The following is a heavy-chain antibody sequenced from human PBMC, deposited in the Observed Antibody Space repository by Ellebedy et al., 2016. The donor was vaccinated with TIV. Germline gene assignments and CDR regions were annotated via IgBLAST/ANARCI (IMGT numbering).Heavy chain of an antibody. J-gene: IGHJ4*02. V-gene: IGHV4-30-2*01. Sequence: SETLSLTCAVSGGSISSGGYSWSWIRQPPGKGLEWIGYIYHSGITYYNPSLKSRVTISVDGSKNQFSLKLTSVTAADTALYYCARYDSSGYFYFDYWGQGTLVTVSS. D-gene: IGHD3-22*01. CDR2: IYHSGIT. CDR3: ARYDSSGYFYFDY. CDR1: GGSISSGGYS.